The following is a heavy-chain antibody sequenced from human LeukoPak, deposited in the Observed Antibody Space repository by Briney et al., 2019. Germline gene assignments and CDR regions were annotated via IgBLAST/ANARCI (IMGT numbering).Heavy chain of an antibody. V-gene: IGHV4-61*01. CDR1: GGSISSSSYY. Sequence: KASETLSLTCTVSGGSISSSSYYWSWIRQPPGKGLEWIGYIYYSGSTNYNPSLKSRVTISVDTSKNQFSLKLSSVTAADTAVYYCARGARLSLYYYYMDVWGKGTTVTISS. CDR2: IYYSGST. CDR3: ARGARLSLYYYYMDV. J-gene: IGHJ6*03.